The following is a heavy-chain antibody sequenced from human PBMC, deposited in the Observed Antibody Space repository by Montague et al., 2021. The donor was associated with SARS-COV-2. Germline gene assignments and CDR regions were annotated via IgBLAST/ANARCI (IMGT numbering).Heavy chain of an antibody. CDR3: SGHCGGGSCYFGMDD. D-gene: IGHD2-15*01. Sequence: SETLSLTCDVYGASFSSYWCWFRQPPAGGLVWFGQISHGSGTTYNTPLXSRLTITVDTTYNQLSPKLLSLTAAAQAVYYCSGHCGGGSCYFGMDDWGQGTPVTVSS. CDR1: GASFSSY. CDR2: ISHGSGT. V-gene: IGHV4-34*01. J-gene: IGHJ6*02.